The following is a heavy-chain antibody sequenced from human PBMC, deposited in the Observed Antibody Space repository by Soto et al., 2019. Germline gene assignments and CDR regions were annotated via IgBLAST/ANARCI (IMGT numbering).Heavy chain of an antibody. CDR3: ARFRVAGTPHYGMDV. CDR2: VSGEGYS. J-gene: IGHJ6*02. CDR1: QFTFSIYA. Sequence: PGGSLRLSCAASQFTFSIYAMAWVRQAPGKGLERVSTVSGEGYSYYVDSVKGRFTISRDDSKNTLYLQINNLRAEDTAVYYCARFRVAGTPHYGMDVWGQGATVTVSS. V-gene: IGHV3-23*01. D-gene: IGHD1-1*01.